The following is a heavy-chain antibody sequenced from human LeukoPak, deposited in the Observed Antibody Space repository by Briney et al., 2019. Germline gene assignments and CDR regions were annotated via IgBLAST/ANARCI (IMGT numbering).Heavy chain of an antibody. Sequence: GGSLRLSCTVSGFTFTNAWMSWVRQFPGKGPEWVGRIKSKADGGTTDYAAPVEGRFTISRDDSRNTLFLQMNSLKSEDTAVYYCATAPGFGKWALFACGGQETLVTVSS. D-gene: IGHD3-10*01. CDR2: IKSKADGGTT. CDR1: GFTFTNAW. J-gene: IGHJ4*02. CDR3: ATAPGFGKWALFAC. V-gene: IGHV3-15*01.